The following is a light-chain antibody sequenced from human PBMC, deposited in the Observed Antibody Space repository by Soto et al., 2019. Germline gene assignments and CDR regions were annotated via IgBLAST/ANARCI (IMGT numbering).Light chain of an antibody. Sequence: DIQMTQSPSTLSASVGDRVTITCRASQSISSWLAWYQQKPGKAPNLLIYDVSSLESGVSSRFSGSGSGTEFTLTISSLQTDDFATYYCQQYNSYSLFGGGTKVEIK. J-gene: IGKJ4*01. CDR3: QQYNSYSL. CDR1: QSISSW. V-gene: IGKV1-5*01. CDR2: DVS.